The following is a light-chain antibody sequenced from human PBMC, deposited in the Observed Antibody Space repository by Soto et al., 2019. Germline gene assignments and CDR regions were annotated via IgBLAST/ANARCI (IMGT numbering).Light chain of an antibody. CDR3: SSYTSRTTLYV. CDR1: NSDVGGYDY. CDR2: EVS. V-gene: IGLV2-14*01. Sequence: QSALTQPASVSGSPGQSITISCTGTNSDVGGYDYVSWYQQHPGKAPKLIIYEVSNRPSGVSNRFSGSKSGNTASLTISGLQAEDEADYHCSSYTSRTTLYVLGTGTKVTVL. J-gene: IGLJ1*01.